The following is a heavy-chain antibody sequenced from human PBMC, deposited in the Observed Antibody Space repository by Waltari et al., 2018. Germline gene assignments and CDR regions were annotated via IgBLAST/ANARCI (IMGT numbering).Heavy chain of an antibody. J-gene: IGHJ4*02. Sequence: QVQLQESGPGLVKPSQTLSLTCTVSGGSISSGSYYWSWIRQPAGKGLEWIGYIYTSGSTNYNPSLKGRVTISVDTSKNQFSLKLSSVTAADTAVYYCATPGPYSSGWYYFDYWGQGTLVTVSS. D-gene: IGHD6-19*01. V-gene: IGHV4-61*09. CDR1: GGSISSGSYY. CDR3: ATPGPYSSGWYYFDY. CDR2: IYTSGST.